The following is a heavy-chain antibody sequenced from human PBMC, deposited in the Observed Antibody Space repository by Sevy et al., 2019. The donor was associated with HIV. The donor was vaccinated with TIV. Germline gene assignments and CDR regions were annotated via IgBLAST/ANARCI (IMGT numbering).Heavy chain of an antibody. CDR3: AKVTLWELLAAHDAFDV. CDR2: ISGRDSST. V-gene: IGHV3-23*01. CDR1: GFSFSGYV. D-gene: IGHD1-26*01. Sequence: GGSPRLSCAASGFSFSGYVMNWVRQAPGKGLEWVSSISGRDSSTYYADSVRGRFIISRDNSENTLYLQMNGLRAEDTAVYYCAKVTLWELLAAHDAFDVWGQGTMVTVSS. J-gene: IGHJ3*01.